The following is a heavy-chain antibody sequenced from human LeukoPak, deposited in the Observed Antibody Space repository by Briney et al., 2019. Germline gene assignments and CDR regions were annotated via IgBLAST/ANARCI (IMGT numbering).Heavy chain of an antibody. CDR3: ARANYYGSGSEENWFDP. Sequence: PSETLSLTCTVSGGSISSSSYYWGWIRQPPGKGLEWIGSIYYSGSTYYNPSLKSRVTISVDTPKNQFSLKLSSVTAADTAVYYCARANYYGSGSEENWFDPWGQGTLVTVSS. D-gene: IGHD3-10*01. CDR2: IYYSGST. J-gene: IGHJ5*02. CDR1: GGSISSSSYY. V-gene: IGHV4-39*07.